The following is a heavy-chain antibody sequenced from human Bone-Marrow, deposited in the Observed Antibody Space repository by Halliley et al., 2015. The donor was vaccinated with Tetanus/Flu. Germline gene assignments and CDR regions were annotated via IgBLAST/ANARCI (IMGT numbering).Heavy chain of an antibody. V-gene: IGHV3-23*01. CDR2: ISGSGLST. Sequence: SLRLSCAASGFTSFNFAMAWVRQRPGEALEWVSGISGSGLSTYYANSVKGRCSISRDTSEKTLYLHLSDLRADDTAVYYCCGASGDHFWFFELWGRGPLVTVSS. CDR3: CGASGDHFWFFEL. CDR1: GFTSFNFA. J-gene: IGHJ2*01. D-gene: IGHD4-17*01.